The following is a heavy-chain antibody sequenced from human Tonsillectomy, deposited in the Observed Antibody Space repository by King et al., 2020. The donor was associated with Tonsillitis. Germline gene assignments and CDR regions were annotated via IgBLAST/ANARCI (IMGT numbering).Heavy chain of an antibody. D-gene: IGHD3-3*01. CDR2: MWYDGTAE. CDR1: GFSVSYYA. V-gene: IGHV3-33*01. Sequence: VQLVESGGGVVQPGRSLRLSCVVSGFSVSYYAMHWVRQAPGKGLEWVAVMWYDGTAEYYADSVKVRFTGSRDNSKNTLYLQMHILRADDTAVYYCARDLDDHWGQGTLVTVSS. J-gene: IGHJ4*02. CDR3: ARDLDDH.